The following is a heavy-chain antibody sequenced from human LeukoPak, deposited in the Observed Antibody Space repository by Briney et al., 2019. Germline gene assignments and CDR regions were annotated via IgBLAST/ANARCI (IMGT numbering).Heavy chain of an antibody. Sequence: SETLSPTCTVSGGSISSYYWSWIRQPPGKGLEWIGYIYYSGSTNYNPSLKSRVTISVDTSKDQFSLKLSSVTAADTAVYYCAREGYDSSGIDYWGQGTLVTVSS. D-gene: IGHD3-22*01. CDR2: IYYSGST. CDR1: GGSISSYY. CDR3: AREGYDSSGIDY. V-gene: IGHV4-59*01. J-gene: IGHJ4*02.